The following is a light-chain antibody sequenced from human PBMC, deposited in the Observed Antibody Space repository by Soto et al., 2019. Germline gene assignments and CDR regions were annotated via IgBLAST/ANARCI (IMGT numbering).Light chain of an antibody. J-gene: IGLJ1*01. Sequence: QSALTQAASVSGSLGQSITISCTGTSSDDGAYNHVSWYQQHPGKAPKLRLYDVSNRPSGISDRFSGSKSGNTASLTISGLQAEDEADYYCSSYTTTNTLYVFGTGTKLTVL. V-gene: IGLV2-14*03. CDR2: DVS. CDR3: SSYTTTNTLYV. CDR1: SSDDGAYNH.